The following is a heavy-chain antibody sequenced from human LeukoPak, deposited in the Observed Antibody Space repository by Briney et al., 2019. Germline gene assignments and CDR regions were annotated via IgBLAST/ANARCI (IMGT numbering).Heavy chain of an antibody. J-gene: IGHJ4*02. CDR2: ITGDGGGT. V-gene: IGHV3-23*01. CDR1: GFTFRNYV. D-gene: IGHD1-26*01. Sequence: GGSLRLSCAASGFTFRNYVMSWVRQTPEKGLEWVSAITGDGGGTNHADSVKGRFTIFRDNSKNTLYLQMNSLRAEDTAVYYCAKEASSGNFVTIDCWGQGALVTVSS. CDR3: AKEASSGNFVTIDC.